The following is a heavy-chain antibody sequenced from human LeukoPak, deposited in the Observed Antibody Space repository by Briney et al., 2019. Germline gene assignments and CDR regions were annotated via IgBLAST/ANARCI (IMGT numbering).Heavy chain of an antibody. Sequence: GGSLRLSCAASGFTFSSYEMSWIRQAPGKGLEWVSYISSSSSYTNYADSVKGRFTISRDNAKNSLYLQMNSLRAEDTALYYCARGGSRKEVAYWGQRTLVTVSS. V-gene: IGHV3-11*05. CDR2: ISSSSSYT. J-gene: IGHJ4*02. CDR3: ARGGSRKEVAY. D-gene: IGHD3-10*01. CDR1: GFTFSSYE.